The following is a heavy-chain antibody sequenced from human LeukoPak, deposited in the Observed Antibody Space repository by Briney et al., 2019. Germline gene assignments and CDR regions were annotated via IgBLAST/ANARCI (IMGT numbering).Heavy chain of an antibody. CDR3: ARRDSSVWYLDY. J-gene: IGHJ4*02. V-gene: IGHV4-59*08. Sequence: SETLSLTCNVSGGSMSSYYWSWIRQTPGKGLEWIGYIYYSGSTNNNPSLKSRVTISIDTSKNQFPLRLSSVTAADTAIYYCARRDSSVWYLDYWGQGTLVTVSS. D-gene: IGHD6-19*01. CDR2: IYYSGST. CDR1: GGSMSSYY.